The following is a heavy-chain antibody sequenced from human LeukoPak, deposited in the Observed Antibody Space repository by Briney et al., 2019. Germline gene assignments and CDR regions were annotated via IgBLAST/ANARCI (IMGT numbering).Heavy chain of an antibody. CDR1: GGSFSGYY. CDR3: ARAKLLWFGELFLNYYYYGMDV. D-gene: IGHD3-10*01. Sequence: SETLPLTCAVYGGSFSGYYWSWIRQPPGKGLEWIGEINHSGSTNYNPSLKSRVTISVDTSKNQFSLKLSSVTAADTAVYYCARAKLLWFGELFLNYYYYGMDVWGQGTTVTVSS. CDR2: INHSGST. J-gene: IGHJ6*02. V-gene: IGHV4-34*01.